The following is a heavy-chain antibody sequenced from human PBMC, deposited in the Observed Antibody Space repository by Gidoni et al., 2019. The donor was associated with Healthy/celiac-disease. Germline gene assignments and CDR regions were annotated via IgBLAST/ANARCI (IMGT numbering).Heavy chain of an antibody. D-gene: IGHD6-13*01. CDR3: AKDHSSSPDFDH. J-gene: IGHJ4*02. Sequence: VKGRFTISRDNSKNTLYLQMNSLRAEDTAVYYCAKDHSSSPDFDHLGQGTLVPVSS. V-gene: IGHV3-23*01.